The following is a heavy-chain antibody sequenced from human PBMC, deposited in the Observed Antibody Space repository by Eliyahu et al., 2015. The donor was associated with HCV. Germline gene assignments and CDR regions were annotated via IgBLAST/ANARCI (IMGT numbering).Heavy chain of an antibody. Sequence: EVQLMQSGAEVRKPGESLKISCXGSGYTFTXYWXXWGRQMPGKGREWMGIIYPDDSDTRYSPSFQGQVTISADXSISTAYLQWSSLKASDTAIYYCARQKDQGGDGYSVLVTSPDYWGQGTLVTVSS. D-gene: IGHD5-24*01. V-gene: IGHV5-51*01. CDR1: GYTFTXYW. CDR3: ARQKDQGGDGYSVLVTSPDY. CDR2: IYPDDSDT. J-gene: IGHJ4*02.